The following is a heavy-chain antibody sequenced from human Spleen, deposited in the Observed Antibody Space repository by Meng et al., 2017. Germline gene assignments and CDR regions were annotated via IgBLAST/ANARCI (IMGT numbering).Heavy chain of an antibody. J-gene: IGHJ4*02. Sequence: QVQLQQWGAGMLKPSAAPPLTFVVSGGSFSDYYWRWIRQPPGKGLEWIGEINHSGSTNYNPSLESRATISVDTSQNNLSLKLSSVTAADSAVYYCARGPTTMAHDFDYWGQGTLVTVSS. V-gene: IGHV4-34*01. CDR1: GGSFSDYY. CDR2: INHSGST. CDR3: ARGPTTMAHDFDY. D-gene: IGHD4-11*01.